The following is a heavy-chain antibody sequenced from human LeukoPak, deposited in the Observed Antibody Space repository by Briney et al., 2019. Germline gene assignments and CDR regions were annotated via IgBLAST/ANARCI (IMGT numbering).Heavy chain of an antibody. V-gene: IGHV4-34*01. Sequence: SETLSLTCAVYGGSFSGYYWSWIRQPPGKGLEWIGEINHSGSTNYNSSLKSRVTISVDTSKNQFSLKLSSVTAADTAVYYCARGRYCSSTSCYMFWFDPWGQGTLVTVSS. CDR1: GGSFSGYY. D-gene: IGHD2-2*02. J-gene: IGHJ5*02. CDR3: ARGRYCSSTSCYMFWFDP. CDR2: INHSGST.